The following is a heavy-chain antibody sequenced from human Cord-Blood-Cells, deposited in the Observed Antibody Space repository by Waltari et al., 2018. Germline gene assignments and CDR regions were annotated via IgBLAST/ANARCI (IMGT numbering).Heavy chain of an antibody. Sequence: QVQLVESGGGVVQPGRSLRLSCAASGFTFSSYGMHWVRQAPGQGLEWGAVIWYDGSNKYYADSVKGRFTISRDNSKNTLYLQMNSLRAEDTAVYYCARGGYCSSTSCYEGGFDYWGQGTLVTVSS. V-gene: IGHV3-33*01. CDR2: IWYDGSNK. J-gene: IGHJ4*02. D-gene: IGHD2-2*01. CDR1: GFTFSSYG. CDR3: ARGGYCSSTSCYEGGFDY.